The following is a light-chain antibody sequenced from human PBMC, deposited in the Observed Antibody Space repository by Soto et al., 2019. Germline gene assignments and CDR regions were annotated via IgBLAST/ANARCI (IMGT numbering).Light chain of an antibody. CDR1: NSDIGTYNY. J-gene: IGLJ1*01. V-gene: IGLV2-14*01. Sequence: QSVLTQPASVSGSPGQSITISCTGTNSDIGTYNYVSWSQQHPGKAPKLMIYEVNNRPSGVSNRFSGSKSGNTASLTISGLQAEDEADYYCSPYTSSSTYVFGTGTKVTVL. CDR3: SPYTSSSTYV. CDR2: EVN.